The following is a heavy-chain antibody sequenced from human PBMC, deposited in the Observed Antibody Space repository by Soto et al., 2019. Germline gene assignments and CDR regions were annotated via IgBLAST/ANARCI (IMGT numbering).Heavy chain of an antibody. CDR3: ARVLIGYGTYYFDQ. V-gene: IGHV4-30-4*01. Sequence: SEPLSLTCTVSGGSISSGDYYWSWIRQSPGKGLDWIGYIYYSGSTYYNPSLKSRVTISVDTSKNQFSLKLSSVTAADTAVYYCARVLIGYGTYYFDQWGQGALVTVSS. D-gene: IGHD5-18*01. CDR2: IYYSGST. CDR1: GGSISSGDYY. J-gene: IGHJ4*02.